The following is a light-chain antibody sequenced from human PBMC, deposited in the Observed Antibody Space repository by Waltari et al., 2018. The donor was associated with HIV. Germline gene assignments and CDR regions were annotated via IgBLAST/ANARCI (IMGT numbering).Light chain of an antibody. CDR1: SSNIWNNY. CDR3: GTWESSLSAGV. CDR2: DNN. V-gene: IGLV1-51*01. J-gene: IGLJ2*01. Sequence: SVLTQPPSVSAAPGQKVTISCSGSSSNIWNNYVSWYQQLPGTPPKLLIDDNNKPPAGIPDRVSGSKSGTSATLGITGVKTGDEADYYGGTWESSLSAGVFGGGTKLTVL.